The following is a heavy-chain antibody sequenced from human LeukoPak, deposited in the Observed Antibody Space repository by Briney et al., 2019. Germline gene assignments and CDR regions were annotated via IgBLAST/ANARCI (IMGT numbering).Heavy chain of an antibody. CDR1: GFTFSDYT. J-gene: IGHJ4*02. Sequence: GSLRLSCAASGFTFSDYTMNWVRQSPGKGLEWIGYIYYSGSTNYNPSLKSRVTISVDTSKNQFSLKLSSVTAADTGVYYCARLPYYDSSGYYVLDYWGQGTLVTVSS. CDR2: IYYSGST. CDR3: ARLPYYDSSGYYVLDY. D-gene: IGHD3-22*01. V-gene: IGHV4-59*08.